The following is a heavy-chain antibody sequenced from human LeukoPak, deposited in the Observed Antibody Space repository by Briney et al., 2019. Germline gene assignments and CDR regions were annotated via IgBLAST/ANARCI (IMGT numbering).Heavy chain of an antibody. CDR1: GGPFSNYY. D-gene: IGHD3-22*01. J-gene: IGHJ4*02. Sequence: SDTLSLTCAAYGGPFSNYYWSWIRQPPGKGLEWIGDIYHTGSTTYSPSLKSRVIISVDTSKKQFSLSLTSVTAADTAVYYCARGLYYYDSSGYSCWGQGTLVTVSS. CDR2: IYHTGST. CDR3: ARGLYYYDSSGYSC. V-gene: IGHV4-34*01.